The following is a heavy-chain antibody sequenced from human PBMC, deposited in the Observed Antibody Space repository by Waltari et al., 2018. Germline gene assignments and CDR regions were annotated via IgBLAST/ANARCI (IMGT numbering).Heavy chain of an antibody. V-gene: IGHV1-2*04. CDR2: INPKSGAT. CDR3: ARRSCNGXCYAPYIX. D-gene: IGHD3-16*01. CDR1: GYXFTDXH. Sequence: QVQLVQSGAEVTXPGASVKVSXKPSGYXFTDXHIHWVRQAPGQGLEWMGWINPKSGATXYAQTFQGXVTMXRDXSTXTXFXELSSLKSXXTAVXYCARRSCNGXCYAPYIXWGQGTLVTXSS. J-gene: IGHJ4*02.